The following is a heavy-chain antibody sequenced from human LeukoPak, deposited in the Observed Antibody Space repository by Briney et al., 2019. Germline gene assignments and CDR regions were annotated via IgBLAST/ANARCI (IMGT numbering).Heavy chain of an antibody. CDR1: GGTFSKYA. CDR3: AREPMVPAANAQREPFDY. D-gene: IGHD2-2*01. J-gene: IGHJ4*02. V-gene: IGHV1-69*13. Sequence: GASVKVSCKASGGTFSKYAISWVRQAPGQGLEWMGGIIPMFATAHYAQKFQDRVTIIADESTSTAYMELSSLRSEDTAVYYCAREPMVPAANAQREPFDYWGQGTLVTVSS. CDR2: IIPMFATA.